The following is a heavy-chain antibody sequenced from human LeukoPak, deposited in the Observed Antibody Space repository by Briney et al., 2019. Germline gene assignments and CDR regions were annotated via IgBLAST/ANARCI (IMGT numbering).Heavy chain of an antibody. J-gene: IGHJ5*02. V-gene: IGHV4-59*11. CDR3: ARVPNWFDP. CDR2: IYYSGST. CDR1: GGSIGSHY. Sequence: SETLSLTCTVSGGSIGSHYWSWIRQPPGKGLEWIGYIYYSGSTNYNPSLKSRVTISVDTSKNQFSLKLSSVTAADTAVYYCARVPNWFDPWGQGTLVTVSS.